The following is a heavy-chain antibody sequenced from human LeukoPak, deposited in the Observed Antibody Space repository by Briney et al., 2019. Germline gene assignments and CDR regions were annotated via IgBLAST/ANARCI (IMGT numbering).Heavy chain of an antibody. Sequence: GGSLRLSCAASGFTFSSYAMSWVRQAPALGLEWVATISGSGGTKYYVDSVKGRFTISRDNSKNTLYLEMKSVRAEDKAVYYCAKDVCYDSSGYFASWGQGTLVIV. CDR1: GFTFSSYA. CDR2: ISGSGGTK. J-gene: IGHJ4*02. CDR3: AKDVCYDSSGYFAS. D-gene: IGHD3-22*01. V-gene: IGHV3-23*01.